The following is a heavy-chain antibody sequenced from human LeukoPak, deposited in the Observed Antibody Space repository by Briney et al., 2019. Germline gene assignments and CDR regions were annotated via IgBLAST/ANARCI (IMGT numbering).Heavy chain of an antibody. J-gene: IGHJ4*02. D-gene: IGHD5-18*01. V-gene: IGHV5-51*01. CDR3: ARLGTAIVAGYLDY. CDR1: GYSFTSYW. Sequence: GESLKISCKGSGYSFTSYWIGWVRQMPGKGLEWMGSIYPGDSDTRYSPSFQGQGTISADKSIGTAYLQWSSLKASDTAMYYCARLGTAIVAGYLDYWGQGTLVTASS. CDR2: IYPGDSDT.